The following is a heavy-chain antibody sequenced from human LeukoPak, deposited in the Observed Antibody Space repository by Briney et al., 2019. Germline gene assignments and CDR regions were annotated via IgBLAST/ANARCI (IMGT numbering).Heavy chain of an antibody. J-gene: IGHJ6*02. CDR3: DKDFSYWTHCYYYGRHV. CDR2: ISGDGGST. CDR1: RCSLHDCA. Sequence: GGSLTVPRLPSRCSLHDCAIQEVRQAPGKGLEWVSLISGDGGSTYYADSVKGRFTISRDNSKNSLYLQMNSLNTEGTALNYCDKDFSYWTHCYYYGRHVWGQGTTVTVSS. D-gene: IGHD1-1*01. V-gene: IGHV3-43*02.